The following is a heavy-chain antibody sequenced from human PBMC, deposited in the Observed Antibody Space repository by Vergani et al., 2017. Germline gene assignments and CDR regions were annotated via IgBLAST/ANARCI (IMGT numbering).Heavy chain of an antibody. J-gene: IGHJ4*02. CDR2: IYYSGST. CDR1: GGSISSGGYY. V-gene: IGHV4-31*03. D-gene: IGHD4-17*01. Sequence: QVQLQELGPGLVKPSQTLSLTCTVSGGSISSGGYYWSWIRQHPGKGLEWIGYIYYSGSTYYNPSLKSRVTISVDTSKNQFSLKLSSVTAADTAVYYCARGLSNGDPYYFDYWGQGTLVTVSS. CDR3: ARGLSNGDPYYFDY.